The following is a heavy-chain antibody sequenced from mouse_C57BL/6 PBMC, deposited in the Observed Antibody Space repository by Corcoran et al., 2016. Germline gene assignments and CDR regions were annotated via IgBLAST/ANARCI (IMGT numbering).Heavy chain of an antibody. J-gene: IGHJ2*01. V-gene: IGHV1-26*01. CDR3: ARRVYYGSYFDS. D-gene: IGHD1-1*01. Sequence: EVQLQQSGPELVKPGASVKISCKASGYTFTDYYMNWVKQSQGKSLEWIGDINPNNGGTSYNQKFKGKATLTVDKSSSTAYMELRSLTSEDSAVYYCARRVYYGSYFDSWGQGTTLTVSS. CDR2: INPNNGGT. CDR1: GYTFTDYY.